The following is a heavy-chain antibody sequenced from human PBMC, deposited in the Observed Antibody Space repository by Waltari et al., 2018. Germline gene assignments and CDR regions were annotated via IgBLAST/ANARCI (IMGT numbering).Heavy chain of an antibody. V-gene: IGHV3-7*01. CDR2: INQDGSEK. CDR3: ARDRSGCS. CDR1: GFTFSDSW. J-gene: IGHJ5*02. Sequence: EVQLVESGGGLVQPGGSLRLSCAASGFTFSDSWMSWVRQAPGKGLEWVANINQDGSEKYYVDSVKGRFTISRDNAKNSMYLQMNSLRAEDTAVYYCARDRSGCSWGQGTLVTVSS. D-gene: IGHD1-26*01.